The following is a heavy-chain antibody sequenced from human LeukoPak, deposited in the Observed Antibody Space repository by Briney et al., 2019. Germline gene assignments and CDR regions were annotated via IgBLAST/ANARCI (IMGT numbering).Heavy chain of an antibody. Sequence: ASVKVSCKASGYTFTSYDIKWVRQATGQGLEWMGWMNPNSGNTGYAQKFQGRVTMTRNTSISTAYMELSSLRSEDTAVYYCARGVTPTYYYGSGSHNWFDPWGQGTLVTVSS. CDR2: MNPNSGNT. D-gene: IGHD3-10*01. CDR1: GYTFTSYD. CDR3: ARGVTPTYYYGSGSHNWFDP. V-gene: IGHV1-8*01. J-gene: IGHJ5*02.